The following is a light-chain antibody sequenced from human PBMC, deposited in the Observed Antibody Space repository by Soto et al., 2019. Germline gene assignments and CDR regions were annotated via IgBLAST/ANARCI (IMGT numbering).Light chain of an antibody. CDR3: QHYGSAPYT. CDR1: QSVSSSH. V-gene: IGKV3-20*01. CDR2: GAS. J-gene: IGKJ2*01. Sequence: EIVLTQSPGSLSLSPGERATLSCRASQSVSSSHLAWYQQKRGQAPRLLIYGASSRATGIPARFSGSGSGTDFTLTLSRLEPEVFAVYFCQHYGSAPYTFGQGTNLEIK.